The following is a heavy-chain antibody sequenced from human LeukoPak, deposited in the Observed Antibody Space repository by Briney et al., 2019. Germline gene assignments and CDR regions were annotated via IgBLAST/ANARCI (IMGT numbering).Heavy chain of an antibody. D-gene: IGHD1-26*01. Sequence: GGSLRLSCAASGFTFSSYGMHWVRQAPGKGLEWVSYISSSSSTINYADSVKGRFTISRDNAKNSLYLQMNSLRAEDTAVYYCARAGLGSRNYYYYYMDVWGKGTTVTVSS. CDR3: ARAGLGSRNYYYYYMDV. CDR1: GFTFSSYG. J-gene: IGHJ6*03. CDR2: ISSSSSTI. V-gene: IGHV3-48*04.